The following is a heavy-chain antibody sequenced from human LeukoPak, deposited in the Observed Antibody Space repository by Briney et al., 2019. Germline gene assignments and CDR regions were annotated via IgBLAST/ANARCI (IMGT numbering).Heavy chain of an antibody. CDR1: GGTFSSYA. D-gene: IGHD3-22*01. CDR3: ARDDQAYDSSGYRAFDI. J-gene: IGHJ3*02. V-gene: IGHV1-69*05. Sequence: SVKVSCKASGGTFSSYAISWVRQAPGQGLEWMGRIIPIFGTANYAQKFQGRVTITTDESASTAYMELSSLRSEDTAVYYCARDDQAYDSSGYRAFDIWGQGTMVTVSS. CDR2: IIPIFGTA.